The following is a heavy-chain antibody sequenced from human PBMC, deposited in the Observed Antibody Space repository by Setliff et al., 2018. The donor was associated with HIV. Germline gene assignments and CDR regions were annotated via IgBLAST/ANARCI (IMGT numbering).Heavy chain of an antibody. Sequence: AASVKVSCKASGYTFTGYYMHWVRQAPGQGLEWMGRINSKSGFTYIAQKFRDRVTMTRDTLKSTVYMEVSSLTPDDTAVYYCTRSNFDVFNRNWFDPWGQGTLVTVSS. CDR1: GYTFTGYY. CDR3: TRSNFDVFNRNWFDP. V-gene: IGHV1-2*06. J-gene: IGHJ5*02. D-gene: IGHD3-10*02. CDR2: INSKSGFT.